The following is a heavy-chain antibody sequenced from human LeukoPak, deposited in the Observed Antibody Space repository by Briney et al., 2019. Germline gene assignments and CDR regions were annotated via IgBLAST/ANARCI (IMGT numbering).Heavy chain of an antibody. CDR3: AKVTMVRGVIPY. D-gene: IGHD3-10*01. V-gene: IGHV3-30-3*01. Sequence: GGSLRLSCAASGFTLSSYAMHWVRQAPGKGLEWVAVISYDGSNKYYADSVKGRFTISRDNSKNTLYLQMNSLRAEDTAVYYCAKVTMVRGVIPYWGQGTLVTVSS. J-gene: IGHJ4*02. CDR1: GFTLSSYA. CDR2: ISYDGSNK.